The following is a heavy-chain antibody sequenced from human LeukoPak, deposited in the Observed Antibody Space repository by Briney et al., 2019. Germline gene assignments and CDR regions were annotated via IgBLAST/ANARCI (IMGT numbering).Heavy chain of an antibody. D-gene: IGHD3-16*02. J-gene: IGHJ4*02. V-gene: IGHV3-9*01. CDR2: ISWNSGHI. CDR1: RFTFDDYA. Sequence: GGSLRLSCAASRFTFDDYAMHWVRQAPGKGLEWVSGISWNSGHIAYADSVKGRFTISRDNAKNSLYLQMNSLRAEDTALYYCAKAVELSLRGPFDYWGQGTLVTVSS. CDR3: AKAVELSLRGPFDY.